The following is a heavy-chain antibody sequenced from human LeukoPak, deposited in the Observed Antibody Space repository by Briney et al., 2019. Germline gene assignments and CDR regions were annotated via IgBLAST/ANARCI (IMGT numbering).Heavy chain of an antibody. J-gene: IGHJ6*03. CDR3: ARRGLPDV. CDR1: GFTFNSYS. V-gene: IGHV3-48*04. Sequence: GGSLRLSCAASGFTFNSYSMNWVRQAPGKGLEWVSYISSSSSTIYYVDSVKGRFTISRDNAKNSLYLQMNSLRAEDTAVYYCARRGLPDVWGKGTTVTVSS. CDR2: ISSSSSTI. D-gene: IGHD2-15*01.